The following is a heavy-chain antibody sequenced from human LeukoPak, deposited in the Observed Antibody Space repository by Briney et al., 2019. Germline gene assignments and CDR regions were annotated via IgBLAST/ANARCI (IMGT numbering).Heavy chain of an antibody. Sequence: PSETLSLTCAVYGGSFSGYYWSWIRHPPGKGLEWIGEINHSGSTNYNPSLKSRVTISVDTSKNQFSLKLSSVTAEDTAVYCCARGGPRGLYCSSTSCPRYFDYWGQGTLVSVS. CDR2: INHSGST. D-gene: IGHD2-2*01. J-gene: IGHJ4*02. CDR3: ARGGPRGLYCSSTSCPRYFDY. V-gene: IGHV4-34*01. CDR1: GGSFSGYY.